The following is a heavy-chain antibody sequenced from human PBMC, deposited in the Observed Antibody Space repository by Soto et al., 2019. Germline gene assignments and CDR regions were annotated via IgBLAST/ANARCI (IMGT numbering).Heavy chain of an antibody. V-gene: IGHV3-7*01. J-gene: IGHJ4*02. CDR1: GFIFSNHW. D-gene: IGHD3-16*01. CDR2: IKQDGSEE. Sequence: EVQLVESGGGLVQPGGSLRLSCAASGFIFSNHWMSWVRQAPGKGLEWVANIKQDGSEENYLDSVKGRFTVSRDNAKNSLYLQMNSLRAEDTAVYYCARDVAPGGDYWGQGTLVTVSS. CDR3: ARDVAPGGDY.